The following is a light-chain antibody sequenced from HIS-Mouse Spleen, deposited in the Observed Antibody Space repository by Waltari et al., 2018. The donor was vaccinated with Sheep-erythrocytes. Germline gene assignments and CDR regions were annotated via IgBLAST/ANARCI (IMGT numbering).Light chain of an antibody. Sequence: QSVLTQPPSASGTPGQRVTISCSGSSSNIGSNYVYWYQQLPGTAPKLLIYRNKQRPSGVPDPFSGSKSGTSASLAIRGLRSEDEADYYCAAWDDSLSGPVFGGGTKLTVL. J-gene: IGLJ3*02. CDR3: AAWDDSLSGPV. CDR2: RNK. CDR1: SSNIGSNY. V-gene: IGLV1-47*01.